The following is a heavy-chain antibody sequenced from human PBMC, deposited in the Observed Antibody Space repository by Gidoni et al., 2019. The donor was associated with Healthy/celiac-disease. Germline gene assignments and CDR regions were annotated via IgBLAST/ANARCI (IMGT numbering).Heavy chain of an antibody. V-gene: IGHV3-48*03. CDR2: ISSSGSTI. CDR3: ARSGSYPKFDY. CDR1: GFTFSSYE. Sequence: EVQLVESGGGLVQPGGSLRLSCAASGFTFSSYEMNWVRQAPGKGLEWVSYISSSGSTIYYADSVKGRFTISRDNAKNSLYLQMNSLRAEDTAVYYCARSGSYPKFDYWDQGTLVTVSS. D-gene: IGHD1-26*01. J-gene: IGHJ4*02.